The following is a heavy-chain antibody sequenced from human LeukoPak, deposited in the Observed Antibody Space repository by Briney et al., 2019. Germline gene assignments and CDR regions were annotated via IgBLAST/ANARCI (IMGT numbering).Heavy chain of an antibody. CDR2: MNPNSGNT. V-gene: IGHV1-8*03. CDR3: ARSDYDILTGYYYFGY. J-gene: IGHJ4*02. D-gene: IGHD3-9*01. Sequence: ASVKVSCKASGYTFTSYDINWMRQATGQGLEWMGWMNPNSGNTGYAQKFQGRVTITRNTSISTAYMELSSLRSEDTAVYYCARSDYDILTGYYYFGYWGQGTLVTVSS. CDR1: GYTFTSYD.